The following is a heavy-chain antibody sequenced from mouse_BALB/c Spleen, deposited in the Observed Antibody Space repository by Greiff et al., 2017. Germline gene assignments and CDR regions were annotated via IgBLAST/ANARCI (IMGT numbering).Heavy chain of an antibody. V-gene: IGHV5-6-4*01. CDR1: GFTFSSYT. CDR3: TSHYGSSAWFAY. D-gene: IGHD1-1*01. J-gene: IGHJ3*01. Sequence: EVQVVESGGGLVKPGGSLKLSCAASGFTFSSYTMSWVRQTPEKRLEWVATISSGGSYTYYPDSVKGRFTISRDNAKNTLYLQMSSLKSEDTAMYYCTSHYGSSAWFAYWGQGTLVTVSA. CDR2: ISSGGSYT.